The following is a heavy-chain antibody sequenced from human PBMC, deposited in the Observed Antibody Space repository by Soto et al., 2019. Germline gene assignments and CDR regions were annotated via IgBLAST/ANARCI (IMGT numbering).Heavy chain of an antibody. CDR3: PRVAPPADY. CDR2: ISAYNGNT. CDR1: GYTFTSYS. J-gene: IGHJ4*02. V-gene: IGHV1-18*01. Sequence: QVQLVQSGAEVKKPGASVKVSCKASGYTFTSYSISWVRQAPGQGLEWMGWISAYNGNTNYAQKLQGRVAMTTDTPTSTAYRGLGSRGSDETAGYYCPRVAPPADYWGQGTLVTVSS.